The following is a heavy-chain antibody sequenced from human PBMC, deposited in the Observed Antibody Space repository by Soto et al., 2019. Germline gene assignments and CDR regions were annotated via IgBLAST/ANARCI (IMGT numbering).Heavy chain of an antibody. J-gene: IGHJ4*02. CDR3: ARDRLPGYGDYAYFDY. CDR1: GGSISSYY. CDR2: IYTSGST. D-gene: IGHD4-17*01. Sequence: PSETLSLTCTVSGGSISSYYWSWIRQPAGKGLEWIGRIYTSGSTNYNPSLKSRVTMSVDTSKNQFSLKLSSVTAADTAVYYCARDRLPGYGDYAYFDYWGQGTLVTVSS. V-gene: IGHV4-4*07.